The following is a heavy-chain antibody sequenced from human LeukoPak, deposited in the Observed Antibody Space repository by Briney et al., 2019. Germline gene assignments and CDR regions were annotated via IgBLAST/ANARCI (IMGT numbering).Heavy chain of an antibody. Sequence: GASVKDSCKASRGTFSKYAISWVRPAPGQGVEWMGGIIHIFATANYAQKFQGRVTITTDESTSTVYMEVSSVRFEDTAVYYCAKDRASSSWSRDAFDIWGQGTVVTVSS. J-gene: IGHJ3*02. CDR3: AKDRASSSWSRDAFDI. CDR2: IIHIFATA. V-gene: IGHV1-69*05. D-gene: IGHD6-13*01. CDR1: RGTFSKYA.